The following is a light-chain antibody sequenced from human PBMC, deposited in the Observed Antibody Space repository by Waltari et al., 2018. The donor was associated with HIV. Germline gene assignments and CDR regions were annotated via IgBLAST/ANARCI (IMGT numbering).Light chain of an antibody. CDR3: CSYAGTYTYV. CDR2: EVT. CDR1: SSDVGRYDL. J-gene: IGLJ1*01. Sequence: QSALTQPASVSGSPGQSITMSCTGTSSDVGRYDLVSWYQHFPGKAPKLIIFEVTQRPSGISTRFSGSKSGSTASLTSSGLQDEDEADYYCCSYAGTYTYVFGSGTTVTVL. V-gene: IGLV2-23*02.